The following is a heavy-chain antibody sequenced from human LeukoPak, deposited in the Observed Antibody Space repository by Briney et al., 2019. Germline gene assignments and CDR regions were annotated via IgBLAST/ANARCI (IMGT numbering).Heavy chain of an antibody. V-gene: IGHV1-2*02. J-gene: IGHJ5*02. D-gene: IGHD3-9*01. CDR3: SRDAGFAWFDR. CDR1: GYTFTGYY. Sequence: ASVKVSCKASGYTFTGYYMHWVRQAPGQGLEWMGWINPNSGGTNYAQKFQGRVTMTRDTSISTDYMELSRLRSDDTAVYYCSRDAGFAWFDRWGQGTLVTVSS. CDR2: INPNSGGT.